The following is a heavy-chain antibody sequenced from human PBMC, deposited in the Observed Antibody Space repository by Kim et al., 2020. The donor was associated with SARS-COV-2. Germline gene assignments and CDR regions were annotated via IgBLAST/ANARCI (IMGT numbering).Heavy chain of an antibody. Sequence: SETLSLTCTVSGGSISSSSYYWGWIRQPPGKGLEWIGSIYYSGSTYYNPSLKSRVTISVDTSKNQFSLKLSSVTAADTAVYYCARRPSIHGIISGDYGWFDYWGQGTLVTVSS. V-gene: IGHV4-39*01. CDR1: GGSISSSSYY. CDR2: IYYSGST. CDR3: ARRPSIHGIISGDYGWFDY. D-gene: IGHD4-17*01. J-gene: IGHJ4*02.